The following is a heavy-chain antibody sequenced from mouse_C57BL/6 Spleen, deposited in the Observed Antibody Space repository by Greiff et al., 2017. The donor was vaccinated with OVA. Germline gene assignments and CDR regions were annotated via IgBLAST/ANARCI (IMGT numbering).Heavy chain of an antibody. CDR3: ARDANWDDAMDY. Sequence: VQLKESGGGLVKPGGSLKLSCAASGFTFSSYAMSWVRQTPEKRLEWVATISDGGSYTYYPDNVKGRFTISRDNAKNNLYLQMSHLKSEDTAMYYCARDANWDDAMDYWGQGTSVTVSS. CDR1: GFTFSSYA. CDR2: ISDGGSYT. D-gene: IGHD4-1*02. J-gene: IGHJ4*01. V-gene: IGHV5-4*01.